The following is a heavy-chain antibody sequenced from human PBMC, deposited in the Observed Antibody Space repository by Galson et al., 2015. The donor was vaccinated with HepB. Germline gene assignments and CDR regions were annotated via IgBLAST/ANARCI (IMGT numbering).Heavy chain of an antibody. V-gene: IGHV3-33*01. D-gene: IGHD6-25*01. CDR3: AREMAIAAPAAFDF. Sequence: SLRLSCAASGFAFSRYGIHWVRQAPGKGLEWVALIWSNGNMEIYADSVKGRFTISRDNSRNIVFPQMNSLRVDDAAVYYCAREMAIAAPAAFDFWGQGTLVTVSS. J-gene: IGHJ4*02. CDR1: GFAFSRYG. CDR2: IWSNGNME.